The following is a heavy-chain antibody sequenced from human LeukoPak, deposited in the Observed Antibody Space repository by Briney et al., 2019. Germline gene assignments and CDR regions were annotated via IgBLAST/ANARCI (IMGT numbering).Heavy chain of an antibody. CDR3: TRDVPTGRFDY. Sequence: PSETLSLTCTVSGGSISSSTYYWGWIRQPPGKGLEWIGSINYSGTTYYNPSLKSRVTISVDTSKNQFSVKMSSMTAADTAVYYCTRDVPTGRFDYWGHGTLVTVSS. CDR1: GGSISSSTYY. CDR2: INYSGTT. V-gene: IGHV4-39*07. J-gene: IGHJ4*01.